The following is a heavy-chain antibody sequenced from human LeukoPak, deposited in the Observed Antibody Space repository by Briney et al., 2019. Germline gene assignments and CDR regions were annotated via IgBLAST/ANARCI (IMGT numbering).Heavy chain of an antibody. CDR1: GGSIGSKSYY. V-gene: IGHV4-39*01. J-gene: IGHJ4*02. Sequence: SETLSLTCTVSGGSIGSKSYYWGWIRQPPGKGLEWIGTIYYSVSTYYNPSLKSRVTISVDTSKNQFSLKLSSVTAADTAVYYCLVDFRSAKHFDNWGQGTLVTVSS. CDR2: IYYSVST. CDR3: LVDFRSAKHFDN. D-gene: IGHD3-3*01.